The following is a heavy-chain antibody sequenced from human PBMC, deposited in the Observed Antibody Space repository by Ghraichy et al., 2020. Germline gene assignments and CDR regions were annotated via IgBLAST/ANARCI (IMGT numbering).Heavy chain of an antibody. D-gene: IGHD3-10*01. CDR2: IYYSGST. J-gene: IGHJ3*02. CDR3: ARVWGSGLGGAFDI. Sequence: SETLSLTCTVSGGSVSSGSYYWSWIRQPPGKGLEWIGYIYYSGSTNYNPSLKSRVTISVDTSKNQFPLKLSSVTAADTAVYYCARVWGSGLGGAFDIWGQGTMVTVSS. CDR1: GGSVSSGSYY. V-gene: IGHV4-61*01.